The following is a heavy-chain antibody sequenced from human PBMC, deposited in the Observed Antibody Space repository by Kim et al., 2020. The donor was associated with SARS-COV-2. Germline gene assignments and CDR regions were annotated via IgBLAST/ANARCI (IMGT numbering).Heavy chain of an antibody. V-gene: IGHV3-9*01. CDR1: GFTFDDYA. J-gene: IGHJ3*02. D-gene: IGHD3-3*01. CDR2: ISWDSGSL. CDR3: AKEGVGGFDT. Sequence: GGSLRLSCAGSGFTFDDYAMHWVRQAPGKGLEWVSSISWDSGSLAYGDSVKGRFTVSRDNAKNALYLEMNSLRPEDTALYYCAKEGVGGFDTWGQGTLVTVSS.